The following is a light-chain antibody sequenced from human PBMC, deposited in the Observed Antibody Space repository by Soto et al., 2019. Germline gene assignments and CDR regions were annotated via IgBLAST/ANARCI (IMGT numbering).Light chain of an antibody. Sequence: DIQMAQSPSSLSASVGDRITITCQASEDITNYLPWYQQKPVKAPKLLIYVASNLATGLPSRFSGSGSGTDFSLASRCLQAEDIATYYCQQYDYMPYTWGQGTKLE. V-gene: IGKV1-33*01. CDR2: VAS. CDR1: EDITNY. J-gene: IGKJ2*01. CDR3: QQYDYMPYT.